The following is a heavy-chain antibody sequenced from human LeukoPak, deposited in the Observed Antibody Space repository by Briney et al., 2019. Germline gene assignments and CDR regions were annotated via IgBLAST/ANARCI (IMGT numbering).Heavy chain of an antibody. CDR1: GFTFSRDW. CDR2: ISDDGSIT. CDR3: ARRYYETNVYDRHFDH. D-gene: IGHD3-22*01. V-gene: IGHV3-74*03. Sequence: PGGSLRLSCAASGFTFSRDWMHWVRQAPGKGPVWVSCISDDGSITTYADSVKGRFTISRDNAKSTMFLQMNSLRAEDTAVYFCARRYYETNVYDRHFDHWGQGILVTVSS. J-gene: IGHJ4*02.